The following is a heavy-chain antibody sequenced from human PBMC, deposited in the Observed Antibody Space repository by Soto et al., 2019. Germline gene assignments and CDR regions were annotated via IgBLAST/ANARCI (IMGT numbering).Heavy chain of an antibody. CDR2: ITGSGAGT. J-gene: IGHJ4*02. D-gene: IGHD3-10*01. CDR3: ARDAGPLNY. Sequence: EVQLLESGGGLVQPGGSLRLSCAASGFTFITYGMTWVRQAPGKGLEYDSSITGSGAGTYYAESVKGRFTISRDNSNNTLYLQMNSLRAEDTAIYYCARDAGPLNYWGQGTLVTVSS. V-gene: IGHV3-23*01. CDR1: GFTFITYG.